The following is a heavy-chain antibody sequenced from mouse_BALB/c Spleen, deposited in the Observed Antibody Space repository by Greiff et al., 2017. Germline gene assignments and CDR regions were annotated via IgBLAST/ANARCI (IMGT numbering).Heavy chain of an antibody. V-gene: IGHV1-54*03. CDR3: ARSDGNYDDY. Sequence: QVQLKQSGAELVRPGTSVKVSCKASGYAFTNYLIEWVKQRPGQGLEWIGVINSGSGGTNYNEKFKGKATLTADKSSSTAYMQLSSLTSDDSAVYFCARSDGNYDDYWGQGTTLTVSS. CDR2: INSGSGGT. J-gene: IGHJ2*01. D-gene: IGHD1-1*01. CDR1: GYAFTNYL.